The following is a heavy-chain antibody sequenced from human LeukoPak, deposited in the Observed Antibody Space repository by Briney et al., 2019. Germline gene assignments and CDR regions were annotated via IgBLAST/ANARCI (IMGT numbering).Heavy chain of an antibody. Sequence: GESLKISCKGSGYSFTSYWIGWVRQMPGKGLEWMGIICPGDSATRYSPSFQGQVTISADKSIRTAYLQWSSLKASDTAMYYCARPRSHRMEAAFDIWGQGTMVTVSS. V-gene: IGHV5-51*01. D-gene: IGHD2-15*01. J-gene: IGHJ3*02. CDR2: ICPGDSAT. CDR1: GYSFTSYW. CDR3: ARPRSHRMEAAFDI.